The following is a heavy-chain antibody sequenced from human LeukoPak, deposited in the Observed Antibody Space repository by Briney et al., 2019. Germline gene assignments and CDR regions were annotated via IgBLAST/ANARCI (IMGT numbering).Heavy chain of an antibody. D-gene: IGHD2-2*01. CDR1: GFTFSSYS. Sequence: GGSLRLSCAASGFTFSSYSMNWVRQAPGKELEWVSSISSSSSYIYYAASVKARFTISRDNAKNSLYLQMNSLRAEDTAVYYCARDRDIVVVPAAPDVWGQGTTVTVSS. CDR3: ARDRDIVVVPAAPDV. CDR2: ISSSSSYI. J-gene: IGHJ6*02. V-gene: IGHV3-21*01.